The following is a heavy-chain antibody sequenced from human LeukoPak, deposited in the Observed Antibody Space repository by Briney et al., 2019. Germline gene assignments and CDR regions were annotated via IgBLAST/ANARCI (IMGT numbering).Heavy chain of an antibody. J-gene: IGHJ3*02. CDR2: INHSGST. CDR1: GGSLSGYY. Sequence: SETLSLTCAVYGGSLSGYYWSWIRQPPGKGLEWIGEINHSGSTNYNPSLKSRVTISVDTSKNQFSLKLSSVTAADTAVYYCARGPHDYYDSSLGAFDIWGQGTMVTVSS. CDR3: ARGPHDYYDSSLGAFDI. D-gene: IGHD3-22*01. V-gene: IGHV4-34*01.